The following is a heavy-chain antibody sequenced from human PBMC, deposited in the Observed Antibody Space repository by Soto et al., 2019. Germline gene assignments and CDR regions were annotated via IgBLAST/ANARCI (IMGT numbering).Heavy chain of an antibody. Sequence: PGGSLRLSCAASAFTFSDFSMSWVRQAPGKGLEWVSSISGSSTYIYYADSVRGRFTISRDNAKNSVYLQMNSLRAEDTAVYYCAREGIAVTNDYWGQGP. V-gene: IGHV3-21*01. CDR2: ISGSSTYI. CDR3: AREGIAVTNDY. J-gene: IGHJ4*02. D-gene: IGHD6-19*01. CDR1: AFTFSDFS.